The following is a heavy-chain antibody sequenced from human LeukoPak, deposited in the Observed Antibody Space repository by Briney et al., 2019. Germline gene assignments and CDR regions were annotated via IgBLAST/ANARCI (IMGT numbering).Heavy chain of an antibody. CDR1: GYSFSTYW. D-gene: IGHD2-2*02. CDR3: ARTTGYCSSTSCYRYYYYGMDV. V-gene: IGHV5-51*01. Sequence: LGESLKISSKGSGYSFSTYWIGWVRQMPGKGLEWMGIIYPGDSDTRYSPSFQGQVTISVDKSISTAYLQWSSLKASDTAMYYCARTTGYCSSTSCYRYYYYGMDVWGQGTTVTVSS. CDR2: IYPGDSDT. J-gene: IGHJ6*02.